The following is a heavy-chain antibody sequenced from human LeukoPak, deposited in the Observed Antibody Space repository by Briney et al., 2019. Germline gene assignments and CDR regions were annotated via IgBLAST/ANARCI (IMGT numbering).Heavy chain of an antibody. CDR2: IHYSGST. V-gene: IGHV4-59*01. CDR3: ARDRQSLFDY. J-gene: IGHJ4*02. D-gene: IGHD6-19*01. Sequence: SETLSLTCTVSGGSISSYYWSWIRQPPGKGLEWIGYIHYSGSTNYNPPLKSRVTISVDTSKNQFSLKLSSVTAADTAVYYCARDRQSLFDYWGQGTLVTVSS. CDR1: GGSISSYY.